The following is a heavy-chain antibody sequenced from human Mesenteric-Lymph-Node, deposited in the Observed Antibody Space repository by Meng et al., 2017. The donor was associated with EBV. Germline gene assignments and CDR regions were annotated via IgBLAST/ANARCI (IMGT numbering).Heavy chain of an antibody. CDR3: ARDTYYGSGTYWGYFDY. D-gene: IGHD3-10*01. J-gene: IGHJ4*02. Sequence: QVRLLQSGAEVKKPGASVKVSCKASGYSFTNYQIHWVRQVPGQGLEWMAVVNPSNGYTTYAQRFQGRVTMSSDTSTSTLYMDMSSLKSEDTAVYYCARDTYYGSGTYWGYFDYWGQGTMVTVSS. CDR2: VNPSNGYT. CDR1: GYSFTNYQ. V-gene: IGHV1-46*01.